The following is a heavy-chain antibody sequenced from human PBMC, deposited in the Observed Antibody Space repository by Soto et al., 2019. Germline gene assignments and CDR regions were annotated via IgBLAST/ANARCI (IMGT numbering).Heavy chain of an antibody. J-gene: IGHJ4*02. CDR3: ATRDPGHY. CDR1: GYTFTTYY. V-gene: IGHV1-46*01. Sequence: AALKLSCTSSGYTFTTYYMHWVRQAPGQGLEWMGIISPDGGRTSYAQKFQGRVTMTRDTSTSTVYMELSSLRSEDTAVYYCATRDPGHYWGQGTLVTVSS. CDR2: ISPDGGRT.